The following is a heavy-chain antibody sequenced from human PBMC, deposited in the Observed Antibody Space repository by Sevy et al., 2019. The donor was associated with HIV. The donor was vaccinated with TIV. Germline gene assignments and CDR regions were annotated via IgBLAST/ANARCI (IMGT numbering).Heavy chain of an antibody. CDR2: IRNKANSYTT. CDR3: GRCNRTTRGYYSMDV. D-gene: IGHD2-2*01. J-gene: IGHJ6*03. CDR1: GFTFGDSY. Sequence: GGSLRLSCTASGFTFGDSYMDWVRQAPGKGLEWVGRIRNKANSYTTEDAASVKGRFIISRDDSKNLLYLQMNSLKTEDTAVYYCGRCNRTTRGYYSMDVWGKGTTVTVSS. V-gene: IGHV3-72*01.